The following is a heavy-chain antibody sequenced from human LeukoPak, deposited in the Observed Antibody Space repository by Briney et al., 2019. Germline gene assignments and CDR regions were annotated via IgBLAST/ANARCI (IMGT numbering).Heavy chain of an antibody. CDR3: VKRPGGIAAPYYFDY. V-gene: IGHV3-64D*09. CDR2: ISSDGGGT. CDR1: GFNFGYYG. Sequence: PGGSLRLSCSASGFNFGYYGMHWVRQAPGKGLEYVSAISSDGGGTYCADSVKGRFTISRDNFKDTLYLQMSSLRTEDTAVYYCVKRPGGIAAPYYFDYWGQGTLVTVSS. D-gene: IGHD6-6*01. J-gene: IGHJ4*02.